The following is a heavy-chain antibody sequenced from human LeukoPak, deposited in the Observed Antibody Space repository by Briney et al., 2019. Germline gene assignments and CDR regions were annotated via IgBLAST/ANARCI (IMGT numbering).Heavy chain of an antibody. CDR2: ISSSGSTI. J-gene: IGHJ5*02. CDR1: GFTFSSYE. D-gene: IGHD2-8*01. CDR3: ARDNGWFDP. Sequence: TGRSLRLSCAASGFTFSSYEMNWVRQAPGKGLEWVSYISSSGSTIYYADSVKGRFTSSRDNAKNSLYLQMNSLRAEDTAVYYCARDNGWFDPWGQGTLVTVSS. V-gene: IGHV3-48*03.